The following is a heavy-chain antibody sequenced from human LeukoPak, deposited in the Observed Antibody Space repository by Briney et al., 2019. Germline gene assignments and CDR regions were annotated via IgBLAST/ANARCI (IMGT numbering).Heavy chain of an antibody. Sequence: GGSLRLSCAASGFNFRTYSMNWVRQAPGKGLEWVSHIGSGITYADSVKGRFTISRDNAKNSLYLQMNSLRAEDTAVYYCARFYQLLLFDYWGQGTLVTVSS. D-gene: IGHD2-2*01. CDR2: IGSGITY. J-gene: IGHJ4*02. V-gene: IGHV3-21*05. CDR1: GFNFRTYS. CDR3: ARFYQLLLFDY.